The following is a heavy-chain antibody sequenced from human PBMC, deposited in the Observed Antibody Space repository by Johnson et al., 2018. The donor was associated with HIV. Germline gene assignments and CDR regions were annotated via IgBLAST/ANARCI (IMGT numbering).Heavy chain of an antibody. CDR1: GLTFSSYA. D-gene: IGHD7-27*01. Sequence: QEKLVESGGGVVQPGRSLRLSCAASGLTFSSYAMHWVRQAPGKGLEWVAVIPYDGYNKYYADSVRGRFTIYRDNFKNTLYLQMSSLRTEDTALYYCAKGGLGILDAFDFWGQGTMVTVSS. J-gene: IGHJ3*01. CDR3: AKGGLGILDAFDF. CDR2: IPYDGYNK. V-gene: IGHV3-30-3*01.